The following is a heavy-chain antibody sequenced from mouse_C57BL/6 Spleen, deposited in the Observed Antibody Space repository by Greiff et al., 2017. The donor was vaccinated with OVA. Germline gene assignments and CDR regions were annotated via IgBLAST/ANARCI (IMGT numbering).Heavy chain of an antibody. V-gene: IGHV2-2*01. CDR3: ARRGVVAEAMDY. CDR2: IWSGGST. Sequence: VQVVESGPGLVQPSQSLSITCTVSGFSFTSYGVHWVRQSPGKGLEWLGVIWSGGSTDYNAAFISRLSISKDNSKSQVFFKMNSLQADDTAIYYCARRGVVAEAMDYWGQGTSVTVSS. D-gene: IGHD1-1*01. J-gene: IGHJ4*01. CDR1: GFSFTSYG.